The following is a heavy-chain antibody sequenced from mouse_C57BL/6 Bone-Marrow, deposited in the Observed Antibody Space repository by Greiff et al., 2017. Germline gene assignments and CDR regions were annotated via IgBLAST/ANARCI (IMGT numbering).Heavy chain of an antibody. J-gene: IGHJ2*01. CDR2: IRDGGSYT. V-gene: IGHV5-4*03. CDR1: GFTFSSYA. CDR3: AREGGNYYDFDLDY. D-gene: IGHD2-4*01. Sequence: DVMLVESGGGLVKPGGSLKLSCAASGFTFSSYAMSWVRQTPEKRLEWVATIRDGGSYTYYPDNVKGRFTISRDNAKNKLYLQMSHLKSEDTAMYYCAREGGNYYDFDLDYWGQGTTLTVSS.